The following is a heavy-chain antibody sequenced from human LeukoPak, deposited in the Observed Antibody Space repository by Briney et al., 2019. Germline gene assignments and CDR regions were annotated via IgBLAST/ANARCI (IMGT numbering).Heavy chain of an antibody. Sequence: NPSETLSLTCTVSGGSISSSSYYWGWIRQPPGKGLEWIGSIYYTGNTYHNPSLKSRVTISVDTSKNQFSLRLSSVTAADTAVYYCARQALPYNSVYFDYWGQGSLVTVSS. CDR3: ARQALPYNSVYFDY. D-gene: IGHD6-19*01. CDR1: GGSISSSSYY. CDR2: IYYTGNT. V-gene: IGHV4-39*01. J-gene: IGHJ4*02.